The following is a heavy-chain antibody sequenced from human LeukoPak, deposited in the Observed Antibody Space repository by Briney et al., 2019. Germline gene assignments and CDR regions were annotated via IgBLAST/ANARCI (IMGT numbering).Heavy chain of an antibody. CDR2: IDNAGSDK. V-gene: IGHV3-7*04. J-gene: IGHJ4*02. CDR3: ARGYVGIDY. Sequence: GGSLRLSCAASGFTFTTYWMSWVRQAPGKGLEWVANIDNAGSDKYYVDSVEGRFTISRDNAKNSLYLQMNSLRAEDTAVYYCARGYVGIDYWGQGTLVTVSS. D-gene: IGHD5-12*01. CDR1: GFTFTTYW.